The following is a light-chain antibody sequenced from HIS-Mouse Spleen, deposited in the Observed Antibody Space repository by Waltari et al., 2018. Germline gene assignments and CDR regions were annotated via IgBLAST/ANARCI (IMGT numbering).Light chain of an antibody. Sequence: EIVLTQSPGTLSLSPGERATLSCRASQSVSSSYLAWYQLKPGQAPRPHRYGASSRATGIPDRFSGSGSGTDFTLTISRLEPEDFAVYYCQQYGSSPWTFGQGTKVEIK. V-gene: IGKV3-20*01. J-gene: IGKJ1*01. CDR2: GAS. CDR3: QQYGSSPWT. CDR1: QSVSSSY.